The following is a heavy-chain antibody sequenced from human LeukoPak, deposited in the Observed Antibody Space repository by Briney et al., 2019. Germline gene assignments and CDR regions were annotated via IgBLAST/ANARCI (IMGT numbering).Heavy chain of an antibody. CDR2: INYSGST. CDR3: ASFRRTLSSSWPNKNYSYYGIDV. D-gene: IGHD6-13*01. CDR1: GFTISSYY. Sequence: SETLSLTCTVAGFTISSYYWSWIRQPPGQGLEGRVIINYSGSTNYNPSLKSRVTISVDTSKYQFSLKLSSVTAADTAVYYCASFRRTLSSSWPNKNYSYYGIDVWGKGTTVTVSS. J-gene: IGHJ6*04. V-gene: IGHV4-59*01.